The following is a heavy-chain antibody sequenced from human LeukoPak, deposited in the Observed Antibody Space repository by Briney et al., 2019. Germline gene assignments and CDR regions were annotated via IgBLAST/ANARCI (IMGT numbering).Heavy chain of an antibody. CDR2: INHSGSA. CDR3: AKGRFLEWLLTGYNWFDL. Sequence: SETLSLTCAVYGGSFSGYYWSWIRQPPGKGLEWIGEINHSGSANYNPSLKSRVTISVDTSKNQFSLKLSSVTAADTAVYYCAKGRFLEWLLTGYNWFDLWGQGTLVTVSS. J-gene: IGHJ5*02. V-gene: IGHV4-34*01. D-gene: IGHD3-3*01. CDR1: GGSFSGYY.